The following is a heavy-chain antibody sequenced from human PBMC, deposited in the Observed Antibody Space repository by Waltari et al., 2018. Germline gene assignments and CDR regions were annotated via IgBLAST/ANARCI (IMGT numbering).Heavy chain of an antibody. D-gene: IGHD5-18*01. Sequence: QVQLQESGPGLVKPSEPLSLTCTVSGGSISSYYWSWIRQPPGKGLEWIGYIYYSGSTNYNPSLKSRVTISVDTSKNQFSLKLSSVTAADTAVYYCARVNERGYSYGLGYYYYGMDVWGQGTTVTVSS. J-gene: IGHJ6*02. CDR2: IYYSGST. V-gene: IGHV4-59*01. CDR1: GGSISSYY. CDR3: ARVNERGYSYGLGYYYYGMDV.